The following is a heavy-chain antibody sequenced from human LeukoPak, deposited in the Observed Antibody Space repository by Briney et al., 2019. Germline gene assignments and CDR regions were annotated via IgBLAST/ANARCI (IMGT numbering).Heavy chain of an antibody. D-gene: IGHD5-18*01. CDR2: INHSGST. CDR3: ASGYSYGFLDY. Sequence: SETLSLTCAVYGGSFSGYYWSWIRQPPGKGLEWIGEINHSGSTNYNPSLKSRVTISVDKSKNQFSLKLSSVTAADTAVYYCASGYSYGFLDYWGQGTLVTVSS. CDR1: GGSFSGYY. J-gene: IGHJ4*02. V-gene: IGHV4-34*01.